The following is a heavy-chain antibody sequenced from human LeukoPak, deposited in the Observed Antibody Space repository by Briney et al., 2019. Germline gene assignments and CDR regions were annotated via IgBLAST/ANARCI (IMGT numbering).Heavy chain of an antibody. J-gene: IGHJ6*02. Sequence: GGSLRLSCAASGFTFSSNYMNWVRQAPGKGLEWVAVISYDGSNNYYADSVKGRFTISRDNSKNFLYLQMNSLRNDDTALYYCARDTEGYIYGYYYYGMDVWGQGTTVTVSS. CDR2: ISYDGSNN. V-gene: IGHV3-30-3*01. CDR3: ARDTEGYIYGYYYYGMDV. CDR1: GFTFSSNY. D-gene: IGHD5-18*01.